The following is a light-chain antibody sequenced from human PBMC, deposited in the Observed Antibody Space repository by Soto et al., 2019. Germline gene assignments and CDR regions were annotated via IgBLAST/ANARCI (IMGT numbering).Light chain of an antibody. CDR1: SSNIGASYD. V-gene: IGLV1-40*01. CDR2: SDT. Sequence: QAVVTQPPSVSGAPGQRVTLSSTGSSSNIGASYDVHWYQQLPGTAPSLLIYSDTNRPTGVPERFSGSKSGTSASMAITGLQAEDDADYYGRSYDRSLSHSVFGGGTKFTGL. CDR3: RSYDRSLSHSV. J-gene: IGLJ2*01.